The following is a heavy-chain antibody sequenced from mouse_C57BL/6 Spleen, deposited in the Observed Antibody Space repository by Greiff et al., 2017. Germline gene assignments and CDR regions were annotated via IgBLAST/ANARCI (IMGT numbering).Heavy chain of an antibody. CDR2: IYPGDGDT. CDR1: GYAFSSYW. Sequence: QVQLQQSGAELVKPGASVKISCKASGYAFSSYWMNWVKQRPGKGLEWIGRIYPGDGDTNYNVKFKGKATLTADKSSSTAYMQLSSLTSEASAVYFCSRWILRYYYAMDYWGQGTSVTVSS. D-gene: IGHD1-1*01. J-gene: IGHJ4*01. V-gene: IGHV1-80*01. CDR3: SRWILRYYYAMDY.